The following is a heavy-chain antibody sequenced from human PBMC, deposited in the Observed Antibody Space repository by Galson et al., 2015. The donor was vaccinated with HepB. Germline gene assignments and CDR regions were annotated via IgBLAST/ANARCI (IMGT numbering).Heavy chain of an antibody. CDR3: TTSRRPSIAVAGTRPPLFNDAFDI. CDR1: GFTFSNAW. V-gene: IGHV3-15*01. D-gene: IGHD6-19*01. CDR2: IKSKTDGGTT. Sequence: SLRLSCAASGFTFSNAWMSWVRQAPGKGLEWVGRIKSKTDGGTTDYAAPVKGRFTISRDDSKNTLYLQMNSLKTEDTAVYYCTTSRRPSIAVAGTRPPLFNDAFDIWGQGTMVTVSS. J-gene: IGHJ3*02.